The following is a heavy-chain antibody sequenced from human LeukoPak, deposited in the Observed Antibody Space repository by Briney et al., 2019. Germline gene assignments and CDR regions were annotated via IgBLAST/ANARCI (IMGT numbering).Heavy chain of an antibody. CDR3: ARDADTSEFFSWLDL. Sequence: PGRSLRLSWAASGFTFSYYGMQWVRQAPGKGLEWVALIWHDGGKRYYADSVKGRFTISRDNSKNTLYLQMTTLRAEDTAVYYCARDADTSEFFSWLDLWGQGTLVTVSS. CDR2: IWHDGGKR. V-gene: IGHV3-33*01. D-gene: IGHD3-22*01. CDR1: GFTFSYYG. J-gene: IGHJ5*02.